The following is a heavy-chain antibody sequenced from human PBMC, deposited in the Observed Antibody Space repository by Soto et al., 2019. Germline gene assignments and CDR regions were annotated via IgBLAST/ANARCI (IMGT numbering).Heavy chain of an antibody. CDR1: GFTFSSYW. V-gene: IGHV3-74*01. CDR2: INSDGSST. Sequence: GGSLRLSCAASGFTFSSYWMHWVRQAPGKGLVWVSRINSDGSSTSYADSVKGRFTISRDNAKNTLYLQMNSLRAEDTAVYYCARESTVTPPRRAFDIWGQGTMVTVSS. D-gene: IGHD4-17*01. CDR3: ARESTVTPPRRAFDI. J-gene: IGHJ3*02.